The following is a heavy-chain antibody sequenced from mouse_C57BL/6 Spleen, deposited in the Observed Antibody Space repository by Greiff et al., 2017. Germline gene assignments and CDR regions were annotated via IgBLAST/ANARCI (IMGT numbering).Heavy chain of an antibody. CDR3: ARDSMAGFDY. CDR1: GFTFSSYA. CDR2: ISDGGSYT. Sequence: DVMLVESGGGLVKPGGSLKLSCAASGFTFSSYAMSWVRQTPEKRLEWVATISDGGSYTYYPDNVKGRFTISRDNAKNNLYLQMSHLKSEDTAMYYCARDSMAGFDYWGQGTTLTVSS. J-gene: IGHJ2*01. D-gene: IGHD2-3*01. V-gene: IGHV5-4*01.